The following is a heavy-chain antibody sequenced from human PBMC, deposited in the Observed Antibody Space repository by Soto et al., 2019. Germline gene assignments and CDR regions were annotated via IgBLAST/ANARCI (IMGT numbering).Heavy chain of an antibody. D-gene: IGHD3-22*01. V-gene: IGHV3-30*18. CDR1: GFTVSSYG. Sequence: PXGSLRLSFAASGFTVSSYGMHWVRQAPGKGLEWVAVISYDGSNKYYADSVKGRFTISRDNSKNTLYLQMNSLRAEDTAVYYCAKDGLPSGYDSSGYYMIRAAFDIWGQGTMVTVSS. CDR2: ISYDGSNK. CDR3: AKDGLPSGYDSSGYYMIRAAFDI. J-gene: IGHJ3*02.